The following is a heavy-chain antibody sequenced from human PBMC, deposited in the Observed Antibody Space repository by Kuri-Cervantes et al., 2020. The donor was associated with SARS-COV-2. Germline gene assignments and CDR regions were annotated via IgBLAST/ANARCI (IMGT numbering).Heavy chain of an antibody. D-gene: IGHD3-3*01. CDR3: ARIGSYDFWSGYPSRPQYYYYYGMDV. CDR1: GGSISSGGYS. CDR2: IYHSGST. J-gene: IGHJ6*02. Sequence: SETLSLTCAVSGGSISSGGYSWGWIRQPPGKGLEWIGYIYHSGSTYYNPSLKSRVTISVDTSKNQFSLKLSSVTAADTAVYYCARIGSYDFWSGYPSRPQYYYYYGMDVWGQGTTVTVSS. V-gene: IGHV4-30-2*02.